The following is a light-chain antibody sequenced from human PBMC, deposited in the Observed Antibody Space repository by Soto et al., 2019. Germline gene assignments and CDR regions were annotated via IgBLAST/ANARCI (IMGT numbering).Light chain of an antibody. CDR1: SSDVGGYNY. CDR3: SSYGGGDTFHVI. CDR2: DVS. V-gene: IGLV2-8*01. J-gene: IGLJ2*01. Sequence: QSVLTQPASVSGSPGQSITISCTGTSSDVGGYNYVSWYQQYTGKAPKLMIYDVSKRPSGVPDRFSGSKSGNTASLTVSGLRADDEAVYYCSSYGGGDTFHVIFGGGTKLTVL.